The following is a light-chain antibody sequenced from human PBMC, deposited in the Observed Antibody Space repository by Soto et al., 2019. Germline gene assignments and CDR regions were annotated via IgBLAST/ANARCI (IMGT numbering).Light chain of an antibody. CDR3: KQYNSSPWT. J-gene: IGKJ1*01. CDR2: DVS. CDR1: QSISGW. Sequence: DIQVTHSPSTLSASVGDRVTITYRASQSISGWLAWYQQKPGKAPKLLIYDVSSLEMGVPSRFSGSGSGTELTVAISSLQPDEFATYYCKQYNSSPWTFGQGTKVGIK. V-gene: IGKV1-5*01.